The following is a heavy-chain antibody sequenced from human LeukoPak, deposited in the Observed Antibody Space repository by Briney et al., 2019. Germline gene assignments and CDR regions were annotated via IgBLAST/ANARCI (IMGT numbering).Heavy chain of an antibody. Sequence: SETLSLTCTVSGGSISSSSYYWGWIRQPPGKGLEWIGSIYYSGSTYYNPSLKSRVTISVDTSKNQFSLKLSSVTAADTAVYYCARLSIAAAGTKFARQAEIDYWGQGTLVTVSS. CDR2: IYYSGST. CDR1: GGSISSSSYY. CDR3: ARLSIAAAGTKFARQAEIDY. D-gene: IGHD6-13*01. V-gene: IGHV4-39*01. J-gene: IGHJ4*02.